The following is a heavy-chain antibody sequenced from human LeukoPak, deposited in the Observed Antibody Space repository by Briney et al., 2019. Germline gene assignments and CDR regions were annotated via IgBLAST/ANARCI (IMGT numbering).Heavy chain of an antibody. CDR3: ATPKDPITMIVVALDY. D-gene: IGHD3-22*01. CDR2: ISYDGSNK. CDR1: GFTFSSYA. J-gene: IGHJ4*02. Sequence: PGRSLRLAWPASGFTFSSYAMHWVRQAPGKVREWVAFISYDGSNKYYADSVKGRFTISRDNSKNTLYLQMNSLRADDPAVYYCATPKDPITMIVVALDYWGQGTLVTVSS. V-gene: IGHV3-30-3*01.